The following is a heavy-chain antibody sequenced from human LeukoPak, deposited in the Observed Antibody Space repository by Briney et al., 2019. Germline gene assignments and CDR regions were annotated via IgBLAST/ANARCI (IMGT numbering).Heavy chain of an antibody. D-gene: IGHD5-24*01. Sequence: PSGTLSLTCGVSGGSITSTNWWSWVRQPPGQGLEWIGEISLSGLTNYNPSLKSRVTMALDKSKNHLSLNLTSVTAADTAVYYCARAIGEIRYFDYWGQGTLVTVSS. V-gene: IGHV4-4*02. CDR1: GGSITSTNW. CDR3: ARAIGEIRYFDY. CDR2: ISLSGLT. J-gene: IGHJ4*02.